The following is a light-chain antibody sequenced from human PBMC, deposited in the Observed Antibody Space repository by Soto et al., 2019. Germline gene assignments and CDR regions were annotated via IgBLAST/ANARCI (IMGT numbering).Light chain of an antibody. J-gene: IGLJ2*01. CDR3: CSYAGSYSVA. Sequence: QSALTQPRSVSGSPGQSVTISCTGTSSDIGGYNYVSWYQQHPGKAPKLMIHDVSKRPSGVPDRFSGSKSGNTASLTISGLQADDEADYYCCSYAGSYSVAFGGGTKLTVL. CDR2: DVS. V-gene: IGLV2-11*01. CDR1: SSDIGGYNY.